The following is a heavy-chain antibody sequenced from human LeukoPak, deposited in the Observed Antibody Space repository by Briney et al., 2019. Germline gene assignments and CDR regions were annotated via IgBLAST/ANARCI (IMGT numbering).Heavy chain of an antibody. CDR3: GRGNYDSAGFQRFDY. CDR1: GGTFRSHA. V-gene: IGHV1-69*13. CDR2: IIPMFGTA. Sequence: GASVKVSCKTSGGTFRSHAISWVRQAPGQGLEWMGGIIPMFGTAEYSQKFQDRVTINAGEFTNTAYLELKSLRSDDTAVYYCGRGNYDSAGFQRFDYWGQGSLVTVSS. J-gene: IGHJ4*02. D-gene: IGHD3-22*01.